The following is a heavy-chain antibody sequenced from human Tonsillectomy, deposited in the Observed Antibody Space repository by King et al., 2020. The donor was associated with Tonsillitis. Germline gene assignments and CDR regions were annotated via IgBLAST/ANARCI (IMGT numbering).Heavy chain of an antibody. CDR1: GGSINTSSYY. CDR2: ISYTGST. V-gene: IGHV4-39*01. J-gene: IGHJ1*01. Sequence: VQLQESGPGLVKPSETLSLTCTVSGGSINTSSYYWGWIRQPPGKGLEWIGSISYTGSTYDDPPLNRRITLSVDTSKNQFSLRLSSVTAADTAVYYCASHCSTTSCYNGYFQHWGQGTLVTVSS. CDR3: ASHCSTTSCYNGYFQH. D-gene: IGHD2-2*02.